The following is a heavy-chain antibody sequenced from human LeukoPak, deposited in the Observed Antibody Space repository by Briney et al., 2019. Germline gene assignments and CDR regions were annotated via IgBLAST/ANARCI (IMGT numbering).Heavy chain of an antibody. CDR2: ISGSGGST. V-gene: IGHV3-23*01. CDR1: GFTFSSYA. Sequence: QPGASLRLSCAASGFTFSSYAMSWVRQAPGKGLEWVSAISGSGGSTYYADSVKGRFTISRDNSKNTLYLQMNSLRAEDTAVYYCAKRVTGTTNYFDYWGQGTLVTVSS. D-gene: IGHD1-7*01. CDR3: AKRVTGTTNYFDY. J-gene: IGHJ4*02.